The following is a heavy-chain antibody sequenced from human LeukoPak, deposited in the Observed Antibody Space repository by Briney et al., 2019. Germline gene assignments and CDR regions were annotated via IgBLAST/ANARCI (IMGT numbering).Heavy chain of an antibody. Sequence: GGSLRLSCAASGSTFSGSAIHWVRQSSGKGLEWVGQIDKKDKGYATATAYAASVKGRFTISRDDSINTAYLQMKSLKTEDTALYYCTRDSGTYNWCDPWGQGTLVTVSS. V-gene: IGHV3-73*01. J-gene: IGHJ5*02. D-gene: IGHD1-26*01. CDR3: TRDSGTYNWCDP. CDR1: GSTFSGSA. CDR2: IDKKDKGYATAT.